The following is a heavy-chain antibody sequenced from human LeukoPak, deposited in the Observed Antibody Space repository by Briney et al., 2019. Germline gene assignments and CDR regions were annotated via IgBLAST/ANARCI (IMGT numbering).Heavy chain of an antibody. Sequence: ASVKVSCTVSGYTLTELSMHWVRQAPGKGLEWMGGFDPEDGETIYAQKFQGRITMTEDTSTDTAYMELSSLRSEDTAVYYCATGPQEWSDYWGQGTLVTVSS. CDR2: FDPEDGET. D-gene: IGHD3-3*01. CDR3: ATGPQEWSDY. J-gene: IGHJ4*02. V-gene: IGHV1-24*01. CDR1: GYTLTELS.